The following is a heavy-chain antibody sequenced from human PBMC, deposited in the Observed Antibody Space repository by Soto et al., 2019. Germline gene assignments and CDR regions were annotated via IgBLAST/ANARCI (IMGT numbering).Heavy chain of an antibody. CDR1: GFTFSSYA. Sequence: GSLRLSCAASGFTFSSYAMSWVRRSPGKGLEWVSAISGSGGSTYYADSVKGRFTISRDNSKNTLYLQMNSLRAEDTAVYYCAKSAVVDTAIPFDYWGQGTLVTVSS. D-gene: IGHD5-18*01. V-gene: IGHV3-23*01. CDR3: AKSAVVDTAIPFDY. CDR2: ISGSGGST. J-gene: IGHJ4*02.